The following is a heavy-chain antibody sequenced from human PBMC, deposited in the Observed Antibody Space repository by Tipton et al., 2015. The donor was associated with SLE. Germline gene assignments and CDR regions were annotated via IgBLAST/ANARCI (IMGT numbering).Heavy chain of an antibody. J-gene: IGHJ3*02. V-gene: IGHV4-59*11. Sequence: TLSLTCTVSGGSISSHYWSWIRQPPGKGLEWIGYIYYSGSTNYNPSLKSRVTISVDTSKNQFSLKLSSVTAADTAVYYWARVGVTSSAFDIWGQWTMVTVSS. D-gene: IGHD4-11*01. CDR3: ARVGVTSSAFDI. CDR1: GGSISSHY. CDR2: IYYSGST.